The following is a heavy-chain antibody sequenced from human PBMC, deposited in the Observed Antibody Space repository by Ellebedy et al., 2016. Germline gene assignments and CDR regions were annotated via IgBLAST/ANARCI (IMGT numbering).Heavy chain of an antibody. J-gene: IGHJ5*02. CDR3: TRSVRASGWADP. CDR2: IFYNGTT. D-gene: IGHD6-19*01. Sequence: GSLRLSCTVSHDNIKTFSWSWIRQPPGKPLEWIGDIFYNGTTIYHPSLKTRLTMSRDMSKKEFSVKMTSVTAADTAFYYCTRSVRASGWADPWGQGILVIV. CDR1: HDNIKTFS. V-gene: IGHV4-59*01.